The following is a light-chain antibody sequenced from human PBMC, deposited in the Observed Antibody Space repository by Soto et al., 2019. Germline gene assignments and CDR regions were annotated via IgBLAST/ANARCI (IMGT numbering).Light chain of an antibody. V-gene: IGKV1-33*01. J-gene: IGKJ2*01. Sequence: DIPVTQSPSSLSASVGDRVTITCQASQDISIYLNWYQQEPGKAPKLLIFDASNLESGVPSRFSGSGSGTDFTFTITSLQPGDIATYYCQQYESLPYTFGQGTKLEI. CDR2: DAS. CDR3: QQYESLPYT. CDR1: QDISIY.